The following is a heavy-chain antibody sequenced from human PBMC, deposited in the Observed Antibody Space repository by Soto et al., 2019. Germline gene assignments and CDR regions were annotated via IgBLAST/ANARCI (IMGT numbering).Heavy chain of an antibody. Sequence: QVQLQQWGAGLLKPSETLSLTCAVYGASLSGYYWTWIRQSPGKGLGWIAEIKERGSPNYIPSLKSRVTLSIVTAKNTFSLASRAVTAAATAVDYCGGGRIDGSASDSIRSGFQYYFYIDVWGKGTTVTVS. CDR2: IKERGSP. V-gene: IGHV4-34*01. CDR3: GGGRIDGSASDSIRSGFQYYFYIDV. J-gene: IGHJ6*03. CDR1: GASLSGYY. D-gene: IGHD2-21*01.